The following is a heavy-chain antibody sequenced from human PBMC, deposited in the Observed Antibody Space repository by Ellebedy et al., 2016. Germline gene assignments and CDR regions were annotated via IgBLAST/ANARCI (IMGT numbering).Heavy chain of an antibody. J-gene: IGHJ2*01. D-gene: IGHD2-15*01. CDR1: GGSFNGYY. V-gene: IGHV4-34*01. CDR2: INHSGST. CDR3: ARDLCTGGSCHWYFDV. Sequence: SETLSLTCAVYGGSFNGYYWSWIRQPPGKGLEWIGEINHSGSTNYNPSLKSRVTISVDTSKNQFSLKLSSVTAADTAVYYCARDLCTGGSCHWYFDVWGRGTLVTVSS.